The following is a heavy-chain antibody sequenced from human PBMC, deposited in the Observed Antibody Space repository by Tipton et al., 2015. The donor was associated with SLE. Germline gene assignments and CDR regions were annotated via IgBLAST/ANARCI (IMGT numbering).Heavy chain of an antibody. CDR1: GFIFSTFW. Sequence: LSLTCEASGFIFSTFWMSWVRQAPGKGLEWVANINRDGTEEHYVDSVMGRFTISRDNAKNSLFLQMNSLRAEDTAVYYCARDLPDYWGHGTLVSVSS. J-gene: IGHJ4*03. V-gene: IGHV3-7*01. CDR3: ARDLPDY. CDR2: INRDGTEE.